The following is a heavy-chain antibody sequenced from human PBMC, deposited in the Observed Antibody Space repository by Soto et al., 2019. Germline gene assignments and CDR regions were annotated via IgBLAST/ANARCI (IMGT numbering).Heavy chain of an antibody. CDR3: ARVGDLYYDFWSGPRRGAFDI. CDR2: INPSGGST. V-gene: IGHV1-46*01. D-gene: IGHD3-3*01. CDR1: GYTFTGYY. Sequence: ASVKVSCKASGYTFTGYYMHWVRQAPGQGLEWMGIINPSGGSTSYAQKFQGRVTITRDTSASTAYMELSSLRSEDTAVYYCARVGDLYYDFWSGPRRGAFDIWGQGTMVTVSS. J-gene: IGHJ3*02.